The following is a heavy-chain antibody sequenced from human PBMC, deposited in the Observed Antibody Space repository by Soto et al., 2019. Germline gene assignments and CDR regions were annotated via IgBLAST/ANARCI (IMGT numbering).Heavy chain of an antibody. J-gene: IGHJ6*02. CDR2: ISGSGGST. D-gene: IGHD3-22*01. V-gene: IGHV3-23*01. CDR1: GFTFSSYA. Sequence: GGSLRLSCAASGFTFSSYAMSWVRQAPGKGLEWVSAISGSGGSTYYADSVKGRFTISRDNSKNTLYLQMNSLRAEDTAVYYCAKGAKKTLRYYYDSSGYPQPFYYYYGMDVWGQGTTVTVSS. CDR3: AKGAKKTLRYYYDSSGYPQPFYYYYGMDV.